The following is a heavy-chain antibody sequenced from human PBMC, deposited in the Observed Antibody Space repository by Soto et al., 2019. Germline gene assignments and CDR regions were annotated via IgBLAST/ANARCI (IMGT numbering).Heavy chain of an antibody. V-gene: IGHV1-2*04. CDR1: GYTFTGYY. D-gene: IGHD2-15*01. CDR2: INPNSGGT. J-gene: IGHJ6*02. CDR3: ARGGVVLPPDYYYYGMDV. Sequence: ASVKVSCKASGYTFTGYYTHWVRQAPGQGLEWMGWINPNSGGTNYAQKFQGWVTMTRDTSISTAYMELSRLRSDDTAVYYCARGGVVLPPDYYYYGMDVSGQGTTVTVSS.